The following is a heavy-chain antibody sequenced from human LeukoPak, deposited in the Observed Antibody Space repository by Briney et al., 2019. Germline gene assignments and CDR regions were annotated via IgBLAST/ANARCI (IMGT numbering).Heavy chain of an antibody. V-gene: IGHV4-59*01. CDR3: ALMWGDSSGYYYGTLDY. CDR2: IYYSGST. J-gene: IGHJ4*02. CDR1: GGSISSYY. D-gene: IGHD3-22*01. Sequence: PSETLSLTCTVSGGSISSYYWSWIRQPPGKGLEWIGYIYYSGSTNYNPSLKSRVTISVDTSKNQFSLKLSSVTGADTAVYYCALMWGDSSGYYYGTLDYWGQGTLVTVSS.